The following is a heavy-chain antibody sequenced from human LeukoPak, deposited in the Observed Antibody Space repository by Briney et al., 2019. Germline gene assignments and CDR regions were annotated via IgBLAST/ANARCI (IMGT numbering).Heavy chain of an antibody. CDR3: ARDTCDGVSCYNWFDP. D-gene: IGHD4-17*01. CDR2: INPNRGGT. J-gene: IGHJ5*02. Sequence: GASVKVSCQASGYSFTDYHIHWARQAPGQGLEWMGWINPNRGGTRYAQKFQGRVTMTRDTSITTAYMEVSSLRSDDTAMYYCARDTCDGVSCYNWFDPWGQGTLVTVSS. V-gene: IGHV1-2*02. CDR1: GYSFTDYH.